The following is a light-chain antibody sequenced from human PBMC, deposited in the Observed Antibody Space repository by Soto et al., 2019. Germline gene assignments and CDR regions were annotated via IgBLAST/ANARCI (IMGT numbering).Light chain of an antibody. CDR2: AAS. CDR1: QSISTY. V-gene: IGKV1-39*01. CDR3: QQSYTDPLT. Sequence: EIKMSHPLSSLSGSKRDRVTITGWASQSISTYLNWYQQKSGKAPNLLIFAASTLQSGVPSRFSGSGSGTDFTLTVRSLQPEDFATYYCQQSYTDPLTFGGGTWWIS. J-gene: IGKJ4*01.